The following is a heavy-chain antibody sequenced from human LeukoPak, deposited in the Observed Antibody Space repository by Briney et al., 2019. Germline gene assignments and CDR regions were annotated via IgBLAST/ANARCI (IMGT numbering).Heavy chain of an antibody. V-gene: IGHV4-61*02. CDR1: GGSISSGGYY. CDR2: IYTSGST. D-gene: IGHD2-2*01. Sequence: PSETLSLTCAVSGGSISSGGYYWSWIRQPAGTGLEWIGRIYTSGSTNYNPSLKSRVTMSVDTSKNQFSLKLSSVTAADTAVYYCARGDIVVGNWFDPWGQGTLVTVSS. J-gene: IGHJ5*02. CDR3: ARGDIVVGNWFDP.